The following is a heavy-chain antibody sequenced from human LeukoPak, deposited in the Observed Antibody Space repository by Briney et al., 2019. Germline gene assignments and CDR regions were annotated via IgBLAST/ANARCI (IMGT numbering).Heavy chain of an antibody. CDR2: ISYDGSNK. CDR1: GFTFSSYA. V-gene: IGHV3-30-3*01. CDR3: ARELVGSSSSGSTYYYYFGMDV. J-gene: IGHJ6*02. D-gene: IGHD6-6*01. Sequence: GGSLRLSCAASGFTFSSYAMHWVRQAPGKGLEWVAVISYDGSNKYYADSVKDRFTISRDNSKNTLYLQMNSLRAEDTAVYYCARELVGSSSSGSTYYYYFGMDVWGQGTTVTVSS.